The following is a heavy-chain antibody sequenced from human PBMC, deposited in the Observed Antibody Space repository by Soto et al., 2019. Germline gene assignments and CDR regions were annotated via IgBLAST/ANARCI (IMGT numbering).Heavy chain of an antibody. V-gene: IGHV1-69*05. CDR3: ARALRYYDSSGYYP. J-gene: IGHJ5*02. D-gene: IGHD3-22*01. CDR2: IIPIFGTA. Sequence: SVKVSCKASGGTFSSYAISWVRQAPGQGLEWMGGIIPIFGTANYAQKFQGRVTITRDTSASTAYMELSSLRSEDTAVYYCARALRYYDSSGYYPWGQGTLVTVSS. CDR1: GGTFSSYA.